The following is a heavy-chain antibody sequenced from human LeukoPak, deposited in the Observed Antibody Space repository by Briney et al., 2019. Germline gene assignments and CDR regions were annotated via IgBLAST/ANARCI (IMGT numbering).Heavy chain of an antibody. Sequence: GGSLRLSCAASGFTFSSYSMNWVRQAPGKGLEWVSSISSSSSYIYYADSVKGRFTISRDNAKNSLYLQMNSLRAEDTAVYYCAREYSYGYPLGYYYGMDVWGQGTTVTVSS. D-gene: IGHD5-18*01. CDR3: AREYSYGYPLGYYYGMDV. J-gene: IGHJ6*02. V-gene: IGHV3-21*01. CDR2: ISSSSSYI. CDR1: GFTFSSYS.